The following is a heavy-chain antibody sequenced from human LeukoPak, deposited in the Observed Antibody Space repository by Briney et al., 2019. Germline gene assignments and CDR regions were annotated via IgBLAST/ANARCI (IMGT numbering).Heavy chain of an antibody. Sequence: GESLKISCKGSGYKFTSFWIGWVRQMPGKGLEWSGIIYPGDSDTRYSPSFQGQVTISADKSNSTAYLQWSSLKASDTAVYYCARLGYYYDSSAYSRFDYWGQGTLVTVSS. D-gene: IGHD3-22*01. CDR2: IYPGDSDT. V-gene: IGHV5-51*01. CDR1: GYKFTSFW. CDR3: ARLGYYYDSSAYSRFDY. J-gene: IGHJ4*02.